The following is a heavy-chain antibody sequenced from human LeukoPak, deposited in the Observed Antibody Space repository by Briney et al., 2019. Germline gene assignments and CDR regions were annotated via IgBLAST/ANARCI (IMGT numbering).Heavy chain of an antibody. CDR2: IIPILGIA. D-gene: IGHD3-3*01. V-gene: IGHV1-69*04. Sequence: XXKVSCKASGGTFISYTISWVRQAPGQGLEWMGGIIPILGIANYAQKFQGRVTITVDKSTSTAYMELSSLRSEDTAVYYCARDRDYDFWSGRDPNWFDPWGQGTLVTVSS. CDR3: ARDRDYDFWSGRDPNWFDP. CDR1: GGTFISYT. J-gene: IGHJ5*02.